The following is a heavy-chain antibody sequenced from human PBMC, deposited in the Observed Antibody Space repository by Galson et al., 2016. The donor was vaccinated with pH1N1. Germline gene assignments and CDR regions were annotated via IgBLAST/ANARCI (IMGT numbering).Heavy chain of an antibody. CDR2: IWYDGSKA. CDR1: GFTFTDYG. J-gene: IGHJ4*02. D-gene: IGHD4/OR15-4a*01. Sequence: SLRLSCAASGFTFTDYGIHWVRQAPGKGLEWVAVIWYDGSKAYYGDSVRGRFTSSRDNSKNTVYLEMNSLRAEDTAIYYCARGYGVNWATDHWGQGTLVTVSS. V-gene: IGHV3-33*01. CDR3: ARGYGVNWATDH.